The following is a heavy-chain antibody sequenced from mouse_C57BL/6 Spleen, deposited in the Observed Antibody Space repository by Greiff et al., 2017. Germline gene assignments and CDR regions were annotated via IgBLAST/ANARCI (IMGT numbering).Heavy chain of an antibody. CDR2: LYPGSGNT. V-gene: IGHV1-76*01. CDR3: ARYDYDWSMDY. Sequence: QVQLQQSGAELVRPGASVKLSCKASGYTFTDYYINWVKQRPGQGLEWIARLYPGSGNTYYNEKFKGTATLTADKSSSTAYMQLSSLTSEDSAVYFCARYDYDWSMDYGGQGTSVTVSS. D-gene: IGHD2-4*01. CDR1: GYTFTDYY. J-gene: IGHJ4*01.